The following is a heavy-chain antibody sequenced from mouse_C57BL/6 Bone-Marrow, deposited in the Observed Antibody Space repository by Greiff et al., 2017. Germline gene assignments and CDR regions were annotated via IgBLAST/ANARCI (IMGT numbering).Heavy chain of an antibody. V-gene: IGHV1-7*01. CDR1: GYTFTSYW. CDR2: INPSSGYT. D-gene: IGHD2-4*01. Sequence: VQLQQSGAELAKPGASVKLSCKASGYTFTSYWMHWVQQRPGQGLEWIGYINPSSGYTKYNQKFKDKTTLTADKSSSTAYMQLSSLTYEDSAVYYCARFYYDYDGFAYWGQGTLVTVSA. CDR3: ARFYYDYDGFAY. J-gene: IGHJ3*01.